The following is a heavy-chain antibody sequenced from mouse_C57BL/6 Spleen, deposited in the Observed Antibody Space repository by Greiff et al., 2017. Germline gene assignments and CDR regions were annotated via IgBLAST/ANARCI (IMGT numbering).Heavy chain of an antibody. Sequence: QVQLQQPWAELVKPGASVKLSCKASGYTFTSYWMQWVKQRPGQGLEWIGEIDPSDGSTNYNQKFKGKATLTVDTSSSTAYMQLSSLTSEDSAVYYCARDYYTSHWYFDVWGTGTTVTVSS. CDR1: GYTFTSYW. J-gene: IGHJ1*03. CDR2: IDPSDGST. D-gene: IGHD1-1*01. V-gene: IGHV1-50*01. CDR3: ARDYYTSHWYFDV.